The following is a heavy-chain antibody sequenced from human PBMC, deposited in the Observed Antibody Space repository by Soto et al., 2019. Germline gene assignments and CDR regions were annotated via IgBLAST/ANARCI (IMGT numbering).Heavy chain of an antibody. CDR2: IYHSGST. J-gene: IGHJ6*02. CDR1: GVSISSSNW. D-gene: IGHD1-1*01. V-gene: IGHV4-4*02. CDR3: ARDRKWIQLDYYYGMDV. Sequence: PSVTLSLTCAVSGVSISSSNWLRWMTQTPGKGLEWIGEIYHSGSTNYNPSLKSRVTISVDKSKNQFSLKLSSVTAADTAVYYCARDRKWIQLDYYYGMDVWGQGTTVTVPS.